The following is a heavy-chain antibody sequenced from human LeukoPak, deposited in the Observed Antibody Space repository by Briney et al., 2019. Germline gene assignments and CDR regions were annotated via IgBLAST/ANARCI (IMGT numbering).Heavy chain of an antibody. CDR3: ARDGSERRSFYYYGMDV. Sequence: GASVKVSCKASGYTFTGYYMHWVRQAPGQGLEWMGWNNPNSGGTNYAQKFQGRVTMTRDTSISTAYMELSRLRSDDTAVYYCARDGSERRSFYYYGMDVWGQGTTVTVSS. CDR1: GYTFTGYY. D-gene: IGHD1-1*01. V-gene: IGHV1-2*02. J-gene: IGHJ6*02. CDR2: NNPNSGGT.